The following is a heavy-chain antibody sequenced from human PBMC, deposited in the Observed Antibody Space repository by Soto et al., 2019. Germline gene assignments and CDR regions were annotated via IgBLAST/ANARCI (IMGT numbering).Heavy chain of an antibody. CDR2: IVVGSGNT. V-gene: IGHV1-58*01. D-gene: IGHD2-8*01. CDR3: AAPNNGRYYYYGMDV. J-gene: IGHJ6*02. Sequence: GASVKVSCKASGLTFTSSAVQWVRQARGQRLEWIGWIVVGSGNTNYAQKFQERVTITRDMSTSTAYMELSSLRSEDTAVYYCAAPNNGRYYYYGMDVWGQGTTVTVSS. CDR1: GLTFTSSA.